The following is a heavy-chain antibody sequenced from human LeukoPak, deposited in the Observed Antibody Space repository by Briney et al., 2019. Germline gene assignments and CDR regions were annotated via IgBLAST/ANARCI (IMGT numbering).Heavy chain of an antibody. D-gene: IGHD3-10*01. V-gene: IGHV1-3*01. CDR3: ARDGGSGSSIDY. Sequence: ASVKVSCTASGYTFTSYAMHWVRQAPGQRLEWMGWFNAGNGNTKYSQKFQGRVTITRDTSASTAYMELSSLRSEDTAVYYCARDGGSGSSIDYWGQGTLVTVSS. CDR2: FNAGNGNT. CDR1: GYTFTSYA. J-gene: IGHJ4*02.